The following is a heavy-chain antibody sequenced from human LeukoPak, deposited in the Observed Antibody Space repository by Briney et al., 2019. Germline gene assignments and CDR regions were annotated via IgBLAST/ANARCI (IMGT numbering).Heavy chain of an antibody. Sequence: SETLSLTCTVSGGSISSSSYYWGWTRQPPGKGLEWIGSIYYSGSTYYNPSLKSRVTISVDTSKNQFSLKLSSVTAVDTAVYYCARGDGGYNYSDYWGQGTLVTVSS. D-gene: IGHD5-24*01. CDR1: GGSISSSSYY. J-gene: IGHJ4*02. V-gene: IGHV4-39*01. CDR3: ARGDGGYNYSDY. CDR2: IYYSGST.